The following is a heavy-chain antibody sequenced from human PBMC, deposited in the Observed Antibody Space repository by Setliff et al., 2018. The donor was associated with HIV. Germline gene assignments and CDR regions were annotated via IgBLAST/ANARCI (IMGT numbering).Heavy chain of an antibody. Sequence: PSETLSLTCAVYGGSFSGSYWSWIRQPPGKGLEWIGEINHSGSTNYSPSLKSRVTISVDTSKNQFSLKLSSVTAADTAVYYCARFWKGGYSYGPTNYFDYWGQGTLVTVSS. V-gene: IGHV4-34*01. CDR2: INHSGST. J-gene: IGHJ4*02. D-gene: IGHD5-18*01. CDR1: GGSFSGSY. CDR3: ARFWKGGYSYGPTNYFDY.